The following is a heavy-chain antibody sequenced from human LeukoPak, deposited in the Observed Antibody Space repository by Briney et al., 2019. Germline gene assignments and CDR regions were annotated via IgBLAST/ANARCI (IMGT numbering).Heavy chain of an antibody. CDR2: INHSGST. CDR1: GGSFSGYY. Sequence: SETLSLTCAVYGGSFSGYYWSWIRQPPGKGLEWIGEINHSGSTNYNPSLKSRVTISVDTSKNQFSLKLSSVTAADTAVYYCARGPHGSGSSRRTFDYWGQGTLVTVSS. J-gene: IGHJ4*02. D-gene: IGHD3-10*01. CDR3: ARGPHGSGSSRRTFDY. V-gene: IGHV4-34*01.